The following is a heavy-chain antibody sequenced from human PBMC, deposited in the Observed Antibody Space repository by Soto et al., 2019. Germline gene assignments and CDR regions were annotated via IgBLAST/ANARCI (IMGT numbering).Heavy chain of an antibody. CDR1: GYTFTTYG. Sequence: QVQLVQPGAEVKKPGASVKVSCKASGYTFTTYGVSWVRQAPGQGLEWMGWISPYNGNTTYAQNFQGRVTMTTDTSTSTVHMELRSLSSDATAMYYCARDLVGFCNDTGCYSSDYWGRGTLVTVSS. J-gene: IGHJ4*02. V-gene: IGHV1-18*01. D-gene: IGHD2-15*01. CDR3: ARDLVGFCNDTGCYSSDY. CDR2: ISPYNGNT.